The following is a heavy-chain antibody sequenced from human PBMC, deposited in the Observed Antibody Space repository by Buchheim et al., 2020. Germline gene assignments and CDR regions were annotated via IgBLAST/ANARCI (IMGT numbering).Heavy chain of an antibody. J-gene: IGHJ4*02. CDR3: ARVAYGSGSYYFDY. V-gene: IGHV4-61*01. D-gene: IGHD3-10*01. CDR2: IYYSGST. CDR1: GGSVSSGSYY. Sequence: QVQLQESGPGLVKPSETLSLTCTVSGGSVSSGSYYWSWIRQPPGKGLEWIGYIYYSGSTNYNPSLKSRVTISVDTSKNQFSLKLSSVTAADTAVYYCARVAYGSGSYYFDYWGQGTL.